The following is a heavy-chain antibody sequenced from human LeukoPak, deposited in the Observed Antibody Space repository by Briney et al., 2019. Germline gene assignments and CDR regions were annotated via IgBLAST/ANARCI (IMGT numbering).Heavy chain of an antibody. V-gene: IGHV4-59*08. CDR2: IYYSGST. CDR1: GGSISSYY. J-gene: IGHJ4*02. D-gene: IGHD4-23*01. Sequence: SETLSLTCTVSGGSISSYYWSWIRQPPGKGLEWLGYIYYSGSTNYNPSLKSRVTISVDTSKSQFSLKLSSVTAADTAVYYCARQAPRRWSYYFDYWGQGTLVTVSS. CDR3: ARQAPRRWSYYFDY.